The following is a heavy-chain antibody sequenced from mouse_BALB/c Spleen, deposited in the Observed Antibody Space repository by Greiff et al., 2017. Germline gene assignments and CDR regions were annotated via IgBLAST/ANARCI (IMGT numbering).Heavy chain of an antibody. Sequence: QVHVKQSGAELMKPGASVKISCKATGYTFSSYWIEWVKQRPGHGLEWIGEILPGSGSTNYNEKFKGKATFTADTSSNTAYMQLSSLTSEDSAVYYCARRGYYGRTYYFDYWGQGTTLTVSS. V-gene: IGHV1-9*01. CDR1: GYTFSSYW. CDR3: ARRGYYGRTYYFDY. CDR2: ILPGSGST. J-gene: IGHJ2*01. D-gene: IGHD1-1*01.